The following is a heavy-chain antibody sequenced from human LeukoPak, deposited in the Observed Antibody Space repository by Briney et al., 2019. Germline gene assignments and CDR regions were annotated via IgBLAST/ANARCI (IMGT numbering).Heavy chain of an antibody. D-gene: IGHD1-26*01. V-gene: IGHV4-4*07. CDR1: GGSITDYH. CDR3: ARDNSVGDNAWWFDP. Sequence: SETLSLTCTVSGGSITDYHWIWIRQPAGKGLEWIGRLYTSGSTNYNPSLKSRVSMSVDTSKKQFSLRLSSVTAADTAIYYCARDNSVGDNAWWFDPWGQGTLVTVSS. J-gene: IGHJ5*02. CDR2: LYTSGST.